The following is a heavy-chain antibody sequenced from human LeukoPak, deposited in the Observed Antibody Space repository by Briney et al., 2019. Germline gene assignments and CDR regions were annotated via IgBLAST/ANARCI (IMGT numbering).Heavy chain of an antibody. CDR3: ARSLLWFGELLTAALDY. Sequence: GGSLRLSCAASGFTFSSYAMHWVRQAPGKGLEWVAVISYDGSNKYYADSVKGRFTISRDNSKNTLYLQMNSLRAEDTAVYYCARSLLWFGELLTAALDYWGQGTLVTVSS. D-gene: IGHD3-10*01. J-gene: IGHJ4*02. V-gene: IGHV3-30-3*01. CDR1: GFTFSSYA. CDR2: ISYDGSNK.